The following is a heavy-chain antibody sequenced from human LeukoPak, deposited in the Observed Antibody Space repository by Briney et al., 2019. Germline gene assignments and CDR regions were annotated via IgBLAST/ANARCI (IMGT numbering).Heavy chain of an antibody. D-gene: IGHD1-26*01. CDR1: GFTFSSYG. J-gene: IGHJ4*02. CDR2: ISGSGGST. CDR3: AKARVGGSFFDY. V-gene: IGHV3-23*01. Sequence: GGTLRLSCAASGFTFSSYGMSWVRQAPGKGLEWVSAISGSGGSTYYADSVKGRFTISRDNSKNTLYLQMNSLRAEDTAVYYCAKARVGGSFFDYWGQGTLVTVSS.